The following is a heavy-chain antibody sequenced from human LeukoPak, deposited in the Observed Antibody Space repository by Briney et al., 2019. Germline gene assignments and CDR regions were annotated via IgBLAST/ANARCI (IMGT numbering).Heavy chain of an antibody. CDR1: GFTFSSYG. J-gene: IGHJ4*02. V-gene: IGHV3-30*03. CDR3: ARDQWWQLIAVAITSYFDC. D-gene: IGHD6-19*01. Sequence: GGSLRLSCAASGFTFSSYGMHWVRQAPGKGLEWVAVISYDGSNKYYADPVKGRFTISRDNSKNTLYLQMNSLRAEDTAVYYCARDQWWQLIAVAITSYFDCWGQGTLVTVSS. CDR2: ISYDGSNK.